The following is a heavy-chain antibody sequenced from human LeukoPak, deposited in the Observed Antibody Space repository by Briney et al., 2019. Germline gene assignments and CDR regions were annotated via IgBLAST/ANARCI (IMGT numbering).Heavy chain of an antibody. CDR1: GGSISSYY. CDR3: ARDPMGFHYYDSSGPGVYYFDY. V-gene: IGHV4-4*07. CDR2: IYTSGST. Sequence: PSETLSLTCTVSGGSISSYYWSWIRQPAGKGLEWIGRIYTSGSTNYNPSLKSRVTMSVDTSKNQFSLKLSSVTAADTAVYYCARDPMGFHYYDSSGPGVYYFDYWGQGTLVTVSS. J-gene: IGHJ4*02. D-gene: IGHD3-22*01.